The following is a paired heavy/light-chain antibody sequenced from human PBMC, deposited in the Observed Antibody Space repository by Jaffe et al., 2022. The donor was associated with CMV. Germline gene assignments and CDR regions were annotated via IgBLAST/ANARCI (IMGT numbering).Light chain of an antibody. CDR3: QQYNTYPWT. CDR2: KAS. CDR1: QSIRSW. V-gene: IGKV1-5*03. Sequence: DIQMTQSPSTLSASVGDRVTITCRASQSIRSWLAWYQQKPGTAPKLLIYKASNLESGVPSRFSGSESGTEFTLTISSLQPDDFATYYCQQYNTYPWTFGHGTKVEIK. J-gene: IGKJ1*01.
Heavy chain of an antibody. CDR2: ISTSGTIT. V-gene: IGHV3-48*03. D-gene: IGHD2-8*01. CDR3: ASGGYCTNGGCPNAAYFQH. Sequence: EVQLVESGGDLVQPGGSLRLSCVVSGFTFSSYEMNWVRQAPGKGLEWVSNISTSGTITQYVDSVKGRFTISRDNAKNSLFLQMNSLRVEDTAVYYCASGGYCTNGGCPNAAYFQHWGQGTLVTVSS. J-gene: IGHJ1*01. CDR1: GFTFSSYE.